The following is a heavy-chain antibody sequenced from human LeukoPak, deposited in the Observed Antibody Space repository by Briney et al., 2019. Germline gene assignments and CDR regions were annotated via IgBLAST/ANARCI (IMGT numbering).Heavy chain of an antibody. CDR2: TYYRSKWYN. CDR3: ARGKWELLSHYWCFDL. Sequence: SQTLSLTCAVSGDSVSSNSAAWNWIRQSPSRGLEWLGRTYYRSKWYNDYAVSVKSRITINPDTSKNQFSLQLNSVTPEDTAVYYCARGKWELLSHYWCFDLWGRGTLVTVSS. D-gene: IGHD1-26*01. V-gene: IGHV6-1*01. J-gene: IGHJ2*01. CDR1: GDSVSSNSAA.